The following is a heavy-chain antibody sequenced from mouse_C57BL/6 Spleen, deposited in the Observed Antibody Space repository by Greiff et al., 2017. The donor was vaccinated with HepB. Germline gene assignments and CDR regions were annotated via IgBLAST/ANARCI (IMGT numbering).Heavy chain of an antibody. CDR1: GFTFSDYG. Sequence: EVKVEESGGGLVQPGGSLKLSCAASGFTFSDYGMAWVRQAPRKGPEWVAFISNLAYSIYYADTVTGRFTISRENAKNTLYLEMSSLRSEDTAMYYCARLGSNYLFAYWGQGTLVTVSA. D-gene: IGHD2-5*01. J-gene: IGHJ3*01. CDR2: ISNLAYSI. V-gene: IGHV5-15*04. CDR3: ARLGSNYLFAY.